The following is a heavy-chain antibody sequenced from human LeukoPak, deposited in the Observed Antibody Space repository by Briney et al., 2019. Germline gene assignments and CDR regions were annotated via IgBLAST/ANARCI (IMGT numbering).Heavy chain of an antibody. CDR2: INPNSGGT. D-gene: IGHD4-17*01. CDR3: ARGGGYGESYYYYYYGMDV. J-gene: IGHJ6*02. Sequence: ASVKVSCKASGYTFTGYYMHWVRQAPGQGLEWMGWINPNSGGTNYAQKLQGRVTMTTDTSTSTAYMELRSLRSDDTAVYYCARGGGYGESYYYYYYGMDVWGQGTTVTVSS. CDR1: GYTFTGYY. V-gene: IGHV1-2*02.